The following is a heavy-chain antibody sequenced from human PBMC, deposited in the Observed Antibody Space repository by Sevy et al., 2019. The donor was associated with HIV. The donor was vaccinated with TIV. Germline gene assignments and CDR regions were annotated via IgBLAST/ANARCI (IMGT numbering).Heavy chain of an antibody. CDR2: ISYDGSEK. D-gene: IGHD4-17*01. CDR1: GFAFTNYYA. V-gene: IGHV3-30-3*01. CDR3: ARPRANYVDHYFFYAMDV. J-gene: IGHJ6*02. Sequence: GGSLRLSCTASGFAFTNYYAMHWVRQAPGKGLEWVALISYDGSEKFYADSVKGRFTITRDNFKNTLYLQMNGLTTEDTAVYYCARPRANYVDHYFFYAMDVWGQETTVTVSS.